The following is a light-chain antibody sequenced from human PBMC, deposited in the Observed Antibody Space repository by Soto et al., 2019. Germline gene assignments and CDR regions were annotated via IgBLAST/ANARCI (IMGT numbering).Light chain of an antibody. J-gene: IGLJ2*01. CDR2: EVN. CDR1: SSDGGAYKF. Sequence: QSALTQPPSASGSPGQSVTISCTGTSSDGGAYKFVSWYQLHPGKAPKLMIYEVNVRPSGVPDRFSGSKSGNTASLTVSGLQVEDEADYYCSSYGGRSNLVFGGGTKVTVL. CDR3: SSYGGRSNLV. V-gene: IGLV2-8*01.